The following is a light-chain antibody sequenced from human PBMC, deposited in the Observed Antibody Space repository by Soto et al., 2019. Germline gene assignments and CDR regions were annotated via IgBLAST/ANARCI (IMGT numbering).Light chain of an antibody. CDR2: EVS. J-gene: IGLJ3*02. Sequence: QSVLTQPASVSGSPGQSITISCTGTSSDVGGYNYVSWYQQHPGKAPKLMIYEVSNRPSGVSNRFSGSKSGNTASLTISGLQSDYEADYYCRSYTSSRTHWVFVGGTNVTLL. CDR3: RSYTSSRTHWV. V-gene: IGLV2-14*01. CDR1: SSDVGGYNY.